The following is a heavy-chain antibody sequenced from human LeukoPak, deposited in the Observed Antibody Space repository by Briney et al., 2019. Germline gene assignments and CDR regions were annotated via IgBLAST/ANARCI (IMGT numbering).Heavy chain of an antibody. CDR1: GCTFSSYA. Sequence: ASVKVSCKASGCTFSSYAISWVRQAPGQGLEWMGGIIPIFGTANYAQKFQGRVTITADESTSTAYMELSSLRSEDTAVYYCARVGEGDSSGYLDYWGQGTLVTVSS. J-gene: IGHJ4*02. D-gene: IGHD3-22*01. CDR2: IIPIFGTA. V-gene: IGHV1-69*13. CDR3: ARVGEGDSSGYLDY.